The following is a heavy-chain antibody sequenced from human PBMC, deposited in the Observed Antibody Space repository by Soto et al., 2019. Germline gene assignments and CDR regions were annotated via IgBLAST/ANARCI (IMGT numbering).Heavy chain of an antibody. V-gene: IGHV3-30-3*01. CDR1: GFTFSSYA. D-gene: IGHD1-26*01. Sequence: QVQLVESGGGVDQRGRSLRLSCAASGFTFSSYALHWVRQAPGKGLEWVAVISYDGSNKWYAVSVKGRFTMSRDNSKNTLYLQMNSLRAEDTAVYYCAREREVYYYYYAMDDWGQGTTATVSS. J-gene: IGHJ6*02. CDR2: ISYDGSNK. CDR3: AREREVYYYYYAMDD.